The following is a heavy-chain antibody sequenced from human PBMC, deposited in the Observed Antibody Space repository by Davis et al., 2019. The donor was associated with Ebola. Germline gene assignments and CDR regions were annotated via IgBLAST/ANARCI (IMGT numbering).Heavy chain of an antibody. CDR3: AREFPSWGITIFRPIDY. V-gene: IGHV3-7*03. Sequence: GESLKISCAVSGFTFSSYWMSWVRQAPGKGLEWVANIKQDGSEKYYVDSVKGRFTISRDNAKNSLYLQMNSLRAEDTAVYYCAREFPSWGITIFRPIDYWGQGTLVTVSS. CDR2: IKQDGSEK. D-gene: IGHD3-3*01. J-gene: IGHJ4*02. CDR1: GFTFSSYW.